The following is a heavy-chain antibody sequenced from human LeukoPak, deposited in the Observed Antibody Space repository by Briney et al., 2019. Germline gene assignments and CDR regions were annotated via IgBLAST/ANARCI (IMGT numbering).Heavy chain of an antibody. J-gene: IGHJ6*03. D-gene: IGHD2-2*01. CDR2: IYYSGST. CDR1: GGSISSYY. Sequence: SETLSLTCTVSGGSISSYYWSWIRQPPGKGLEWIGYIYYSGSTNYNPSLKSRVTISVDTSKNQFSLKLSSVTAADTAVYYCARAYCSSTSCSRSDYYYYMDVWGQGTMVTVSS. V-gene: IGHV4-59*01. CDR3: ARAYCSSTSCSRSDYYYYMDV.